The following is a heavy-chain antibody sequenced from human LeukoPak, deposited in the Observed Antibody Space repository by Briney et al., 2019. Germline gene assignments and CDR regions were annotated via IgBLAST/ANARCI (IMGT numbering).Heavy chain of an antibody. J-gene: IGHJ4*02. V-gene: IGHV1-2*02. CDR2: INPNNGGT. CDR1: GYTFTGYY. CDR3: ARARTYYDFWSGVNY. D-gene: IGHD3-3*01. Sequence: ASVKVSCKASGYTFTGYYMHWVRQAPGQGLEWMGWINPNNGGTNYAQKFQGRVTMTRDTSISTAYMELSRLRSDDTAVYYCARARTYYDFWSGVNYWGQGTLVTVSS.